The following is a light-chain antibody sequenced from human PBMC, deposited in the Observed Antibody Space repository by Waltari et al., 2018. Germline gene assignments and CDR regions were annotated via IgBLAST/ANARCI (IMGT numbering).Light chain of an antibody. CDR1: QSVSSY. CDR3: QQRSNWPPWT. V-gene: IGKV3-11*01. Sequence: EIVFTQSPATLSLSPGERATLSCRASQSVSSYLAWYQQKPGQAPRLLIYDASNRATGSPARFSGSGSGTDFTLTISSLEPEDFAVYYCQQRSNWPPWTFGQGTKVEIK. CDR2: DAS. J-gene: IGKJ1*01.